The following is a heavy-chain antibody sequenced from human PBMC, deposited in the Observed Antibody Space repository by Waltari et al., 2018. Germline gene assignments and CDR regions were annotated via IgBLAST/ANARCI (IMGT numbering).Heavy chain of an antibody. Sequence: QLTLKESGPVLVKPTETLTLTFTVSGFSLSNARMGVSWIRQPPGKALEWLAHIFSIDETSYSTALKSTLTTYTDTSKSQAVPTMTNMDPVDTATYYCARTQGDDYIWGRYRGDYFDYWGQGTLVTVSS. D-gene: IGHD3-16*02. CDR2: IFSIDET. CDR3: ARTQGDDYIWGRYRGDYFDY. J-gene: IGHJ4*02. CDR1: GFSLSNARMG. V-gene: IGHV2-26*01.